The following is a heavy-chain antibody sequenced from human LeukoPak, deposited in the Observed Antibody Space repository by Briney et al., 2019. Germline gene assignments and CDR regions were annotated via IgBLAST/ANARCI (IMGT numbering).Heavy chain of an antibody. Sequence: GGSLRLSCAASGFTVSSNYMSWVRQAPGKGLEWVSVIYSGGSTYYADSVKGRFTISRDNSKNTLHLQMNSLRAEDTAVYYCAREYCSSTSCFGYWGQGALVTVSS. J-gene: IGHJ4*02. D-gene: IGHD2-2*01. V-gene: IGHV3-53*01. CDR1: GFTVSSNY. CDR3: AREYCSSTSCFGY. CDR2: IYSGGST.